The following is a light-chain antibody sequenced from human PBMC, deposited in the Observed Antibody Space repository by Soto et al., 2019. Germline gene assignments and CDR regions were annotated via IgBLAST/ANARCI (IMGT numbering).Light chain of an antibody. CDR2: GAA. V-gene: IGKV3-20*01. J-gene: IGKJ3*01. CDR1: QTVSSSY. Sequence: EIVLTQSPGTLSSSPGERATLSCRASQTVSSSYLAWYQQKPGQAPRLLIYGAASMATGIPDRFSGSGSGTDFTLTISRLEPEDFAVYYCQQYGSSPFTFDPGTKVDIK. CDR3: QQYGSSPFT.